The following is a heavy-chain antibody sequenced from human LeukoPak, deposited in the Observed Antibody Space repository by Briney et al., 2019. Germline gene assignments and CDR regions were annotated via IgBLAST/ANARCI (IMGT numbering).Heavy chain of an antibody. V-gene: IGHV4-31*03. Sequence: SETLSLTCTVSGGSMNSGDYYWSWIRQHPGEGLEWIGYIYYSGTTYYTPSLKSRVSISVDTSKNQFSLKLSSVTAADTAVYFCTRDREHGTQDSWGQGTLVTVS. CDR2: IYYSGTT. D-gene: IGHD1-26*01. CDR3: TRDREHGTQDS. J-gene: IGHJ4*02. CDR1: GGSMNSGDYY.